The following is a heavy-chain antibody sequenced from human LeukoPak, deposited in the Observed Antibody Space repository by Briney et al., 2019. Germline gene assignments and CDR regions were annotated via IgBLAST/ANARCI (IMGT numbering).Heavy chain of an antibody. V-gene: IGHV5-51*01. CDR3: ARYMRGHGEMKGRYYFDY. J-gene: IGHJ4*02. Sequence: GESLKISCKGSGYRFTYYWIGWVRPMPGKGLEWMGIIYPGDSDTRYSPSFQGQVTISADKSISTAYLQWSSLEASDTAMYYCARYMRGHGEMKGRYYFDYWGQGTLVTVSS. CDR2: IYPGDSDT. D-gene: IGHD3-10*01. CDR1: GYRFTYYW.